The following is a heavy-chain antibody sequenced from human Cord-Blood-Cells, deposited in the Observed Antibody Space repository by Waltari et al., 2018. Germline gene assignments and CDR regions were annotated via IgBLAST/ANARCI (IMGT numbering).Heavy chain of an antibody. J-gene: IGHJ6*02. CDR2: IIPIFGTA. CDR1: GGTFSSYA. D-gene: IGHD6-6*01. V-gene: IGHV1-69*06. Sequence: QVQLVQSGAEVKKPGSSVKVSCKASGGTFSSYAISWVRQAPGQGLEWMGGIIPIFGTANYAQRFQGRVTVTADKSTSTAYMEPSSLRSEDTAVYYCAGGEQLGGREVSYDYYGMDVWGQGTTVTVSS. CDR3: AGGEQLGGREVSYDYYGMDV.